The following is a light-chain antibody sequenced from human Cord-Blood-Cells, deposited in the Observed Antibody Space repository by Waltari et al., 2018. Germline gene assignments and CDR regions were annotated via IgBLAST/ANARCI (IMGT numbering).Light chain of an antibody. CDR1: SSDVGGYTY. V-gene: IGLV2-14*01. Sequence: QSALTQPASVSGSPGQSITISCPGTSSDVGGYTYVSWYQQHPGKAPKLMIYEVSNRPSGVSNRFSGSKSGNTASLTISGLQAEDEADYYCSSYTSSNWVFGGGTKLTVL. CDR3: SSYTSSNWV. J-gene: IGLJ3*02. CDR2: EVS.